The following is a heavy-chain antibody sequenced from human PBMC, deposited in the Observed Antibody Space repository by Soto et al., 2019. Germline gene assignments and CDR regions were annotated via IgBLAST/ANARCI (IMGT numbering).Heavy chain of an antibody. CDR3: ARTDRDFYGLDV. CDR1: GFTFRNYD. J-gene: IGHJ6*02. Sequence: EVQLVESGGGLVQPGGSLRLSCEASGFTFRNYDMHWVRQGTGKGLEWVSGISAAGDPDYADSVEGRFTISRENAQNSFFLQMNRLRGGDPAVYYCARTDRDFYGLDVWGQGTTVIVSS. V-gene: IGHV3-13*05. CDR2: ISAAGDP.